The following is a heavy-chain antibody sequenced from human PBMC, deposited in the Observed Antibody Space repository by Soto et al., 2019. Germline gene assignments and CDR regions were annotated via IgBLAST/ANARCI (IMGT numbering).Heavy chain of an antibody. CDR3: ARDLSSYCGGDCYSPSFDY. Sequence: GGSLRLSCAASGFTFSSYSMNWVRQAPGKGLEWVSYISSSSSTIYYADSVKGRFTISRDNAKNSLYLQMNSLRDEDTAVYYCARDLSSYCGGDCYSPSFDYWGQGTLVTVSS. D-gene: IGHD2-21*02. V-gene: IGHV3-48*02. CDR1: GFTFSSYS. J-gene: IGHJ4*02. CDR2: ISSSSSTI.